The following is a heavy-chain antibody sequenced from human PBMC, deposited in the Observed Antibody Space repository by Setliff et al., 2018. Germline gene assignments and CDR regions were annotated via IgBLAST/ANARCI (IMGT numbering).Heavy chain of an antibody. CDR1: GYTFTNFG. CDR2: TIPIFGST. V-gene: IGHV1-69*05. Sequence: SVKVSCKTSGYTFTNFGISWVRQAPGQGLEWMGGTIPIFGSTNYAQKFQDRVTIITDESTSTAYMELSSLRTEDTAVYYCAREGVDTRSSTDYRYYMDVWGKGTTVTVSS. CDR3: AREGVDTRSSTDYRYYMDV. J-gene: IGHJ6*03. D-gene: IGHD5-18*01.